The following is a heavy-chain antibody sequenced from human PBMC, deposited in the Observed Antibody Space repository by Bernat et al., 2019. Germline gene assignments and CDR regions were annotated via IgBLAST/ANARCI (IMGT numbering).Heavy chain of an antibody. V-gene: IGHV4-39*01. CDR2: IYHYGTT. D-gene: IGHD1-26*01. CDR3: ARQSLVSGRSRLAWFDP. CDR1: DDSISSTSNY. J-gene: IGHJ5*02. Sequence: QLQLQEWGPGLVKPSETLSLTCIVSDDSISSTSNYWAWIRQVPGEGLEWIGSIYHYGTTYYNASLKSRVTISIDSSKRQFSLKVNSVTAADTAVYHCARQSLVSGRSRLAWFDPWGQGTLVTVSS.